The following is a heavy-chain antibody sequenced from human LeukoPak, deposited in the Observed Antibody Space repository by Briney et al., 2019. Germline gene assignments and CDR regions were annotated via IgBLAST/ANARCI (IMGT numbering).Heavy chain of an antibody. CDR3: ARPTTRLKTYYFDY. Sequence: GGSLRLSCAASGFTFSSYGMSWVRQAPGKGLEWVSAIGGRDGSTYYADSVKGRFTISRDNSKNTLYLQMNSLRAEDTAVYYCARPTTRLKTYYFDYWGQGTLVTVSS. CDR1: GFTFSSYG. V-gene: IGHV3-23*01. J-gene: IGHJ4*02. D-gene: IGHD4-17*01. CDR2: IGGRDGST.